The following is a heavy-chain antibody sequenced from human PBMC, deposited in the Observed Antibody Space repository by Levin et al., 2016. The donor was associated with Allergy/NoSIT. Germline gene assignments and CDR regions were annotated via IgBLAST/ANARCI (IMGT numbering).Heavy chain of an antibody. CDR1: GGSFSGYY. CDR3: ARVYFCGSYGVCWFDP. J-gene: IGHJ5*02. Sequence: SQTLSLTCAVYGGSFSGYYWSWIRQPPGKGLEWIGEINHSGSTNYNPSLKSRVTISVDTSKNQFSLKLSSVTAADTAVYYCARVYFCGSYGVCWFDPWGQGTLVTVSS. CDR2: INHSGST. D-gene: IGHD1-26*01. V-gene: IGHV4-34*01.